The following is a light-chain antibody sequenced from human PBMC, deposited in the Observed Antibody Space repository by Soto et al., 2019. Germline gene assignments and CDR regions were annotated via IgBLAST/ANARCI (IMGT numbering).Light chain of an antibody. CDR3: QQYNTYRT. J-gene: IGKJ1*01. Sequence: DIQMTQSASTLSASVGDRVTSTCRASQSISGWLAWYQQKPGKAPNLLIYDASSLESGVPSRFSGSGSGTEFALTISSLQPDDFATYYCQQYNTYRTFGQGTKVDIK. CDR2: DAS. V-gene: IGKV1-5*01. CDR1: QSISGW.